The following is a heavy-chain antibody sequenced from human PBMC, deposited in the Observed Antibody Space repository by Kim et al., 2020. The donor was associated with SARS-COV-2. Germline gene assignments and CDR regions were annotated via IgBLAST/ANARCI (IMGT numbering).Heavy chain of an antibody. V-gene: IGHV1-2*06. Sequence: ASVKVSCKASGYTFTGYYMHWVRQAPGQGLEWMGRINPNSGGTNYAQKFQGRVTMTRDTSISTAYMELSRLRSDDTAVYYCASSLRGPHYDFWSGYSMDVWGQGTTVTVSS. J-gene: IGHJ6*02. CDR1: GYTFTGYY. CDR2: INPNSGGT. CDR3: ASSLRGPHYDFWSGYSMDV. D-gene: IGHD3-3*01.